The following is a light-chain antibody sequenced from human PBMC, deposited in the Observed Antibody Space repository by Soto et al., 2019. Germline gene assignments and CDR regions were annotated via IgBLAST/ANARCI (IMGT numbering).Light chain of an antibody. V-gene: IGLV2-8*01. CDR2: EVS. J-gene: IGLJ2*01. CDR3: SSYAGSNNVV. Sequence: QSALTQPPSASGSPGQSVTISCTGTSSDVGGYNYVSWYQQHPGKAPKLMIYEVSKRPSVVPDRFSGSKSGNTACLTVSGLQAEDEAEDYCSSYAGSNNVVFGGGTKLTVL. CDR1: SSDVGGYNY.